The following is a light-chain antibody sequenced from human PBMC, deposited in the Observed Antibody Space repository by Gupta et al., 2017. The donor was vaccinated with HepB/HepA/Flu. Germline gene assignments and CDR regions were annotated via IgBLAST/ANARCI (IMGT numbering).Light chain of an antibody. CDR3: QQTYSTPYT. CDR1: QSISTS. CDR2: STS. V-gene: IGKV1-39*01. J-gene: IGKJ3*01. Sequence: DIQMTQSPSSLSASVGERVTITCLASQSISTSLNWYQQKLGKAPKSLIYSTSSLESGVPSRFSGSGSGTDFTLTISSLQPEDFATYYCQQTYSTPYTFGPGTKVDIK.